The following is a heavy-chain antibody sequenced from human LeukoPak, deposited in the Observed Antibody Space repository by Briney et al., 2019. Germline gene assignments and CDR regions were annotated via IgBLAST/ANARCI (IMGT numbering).Heavy chain of an antibody. CDR2: ISSSSSYI. Sequence: GGSLRLSCAASGFTFSTYSMNWVRQSPGKGLEWVSSISSSSSYIYYADSVKGRFTISRDNAKNSLYLQMNSLRAEDTAVYYCARVSRKRILGVWGQGTTVTVSS. J-gene: IGHJ6*02. CDR1: GFTFSTYS. V-gene: IGHV3-21*01. CDR3: ARVSRKRILGV. D-gene: IGHD1-14*01.